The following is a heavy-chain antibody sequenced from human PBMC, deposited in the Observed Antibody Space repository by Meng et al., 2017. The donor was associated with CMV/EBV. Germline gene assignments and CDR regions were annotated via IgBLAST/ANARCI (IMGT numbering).Heavy chain of an antibody. Sequence: ASVKVSCKASGYTFTGYYMHWVRQAPGQGLEWMGWINPNSGGTNYAQKLQGRVTMTRDTSISTAYMELSRLRSDDTAVYYCARGWIQLWLMGYWGQGTLVTVSS. D-gene: IGHD5-18*01. V-gene: IGHV1-2*02. CDR2: INPNSGGT. CDR3: ARGWIQLWLMGY. J-gene: IGHJ4*02. CDR1: GYTFTGYY.